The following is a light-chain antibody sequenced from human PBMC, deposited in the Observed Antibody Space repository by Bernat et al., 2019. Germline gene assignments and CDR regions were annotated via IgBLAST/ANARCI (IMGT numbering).Light chain of an antibody. CDR1: QSVKSW. Sequence: DIQMTQSPSTLSASVGDTVTITCRASQSVKSWLAWYQQKPGKAPKLLIYKASRLEGGVPSRFSGSGSATEFTLTISSLQPDDFATYYCEQYDTWTFGQGNKVDI. V-gene: IGKV1-5*03. J-gene: IGKJ1*01. CDR3: EQYDTWT. CDR2: KAS.